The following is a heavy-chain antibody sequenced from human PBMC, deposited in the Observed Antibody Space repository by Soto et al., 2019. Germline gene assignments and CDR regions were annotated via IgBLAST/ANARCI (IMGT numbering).Heavy chain of an antibody. Sequence: QVQLVESGGGVVQPGRSLRLSCAASRFTFNTYAMHWVRQAPGKGLEWVAVISYDGRKTYYADSVKGRFTVSRDNSKDTLFLQMNSLSVEDTALFYCARDGGTNWDLLAYASDIRGQGTMVTVSS. CDR3: ARDGGTNWDLLAYASDI. V-gene: IGHV3-30*04. D-gene: IGHD1-26*01. J-gene: IGHJ3*02. CDR2: ISYDGRKT. CDR1: RFTFNTYA.